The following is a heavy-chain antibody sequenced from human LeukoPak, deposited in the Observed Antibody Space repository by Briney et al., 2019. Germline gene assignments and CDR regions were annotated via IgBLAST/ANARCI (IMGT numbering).Heavy chain of an antibody. J-gene: IGHJ4*02. Sequence: GGSLRLSCAASGFRFSNFGMHWVRQAPGKGLEWVAAISHDGSNKYYADSVKGRFTISRDNSKNTLYLQMNSLRAEDTAVNYCARGFSYYYDSSGYFAPDDYWGQGTLVTVSS. D-gene: IGHD3-22*01. CDR2: ISHDGSNK. V-gene: IGHV3-30*19. CDR3: ARGFSYYYDSSGYFAPDDY. CDR1: GFRFSNFG.